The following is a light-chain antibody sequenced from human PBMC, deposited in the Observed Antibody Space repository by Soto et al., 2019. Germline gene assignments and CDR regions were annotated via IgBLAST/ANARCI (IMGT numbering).Light chain of an antibody. Sequence: QSVLTQPPSVSGAPGQSVTISCAGSSSNIGAGFDVHWYQQFPGTAPKLLIYVNSNRPSGVPDRFSGSKSGTSASLAITGLQAEDEADYYCQSYDSRLSGSGVFGGGTKLTVL. J-gene: IGLJ3*02. CDR1: SSNIGAGFD. V-gene: IGLV1-40*01. CDR3: QSYDSRLSGSGV. CDR2: VNS.